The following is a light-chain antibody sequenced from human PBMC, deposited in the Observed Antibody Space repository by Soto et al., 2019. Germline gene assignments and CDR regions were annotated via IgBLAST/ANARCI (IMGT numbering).Light chain of an antibody. J-gene: IGLJ1*01. CDR3: RSYAGSKNRYV. Sequence: QSALTQPPSASGSRGQSVTISRTGTSTDVGGNNFASWYQQHPGKAPKDRLYEVTKRPSGVPDRFSGSKSGTTASLTVSGLHTEDEAHYYCRSYAGSKNRYVFGTGTKLTVL. CDR1: STDVGGNNF. V-gene: IGLV2-8*01. CDR2: EVT.